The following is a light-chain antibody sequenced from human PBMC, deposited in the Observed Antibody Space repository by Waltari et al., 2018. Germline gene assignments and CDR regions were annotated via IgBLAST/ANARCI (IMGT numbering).Light chain of an antibody. CDR1: QGINNY. CDR3: QQYHSYPPT. J-gene: IGKJ4*01. CDR2: AAS. Sequence: DIQMTQSPSSLSASVGDRVTITCRASQGINNYLAWFQQKPGKAPPFLNYAASTLQSVVSSNLSGSGAGTDFTLTISNLQPEDFAIYYCQQYHSYPPTFGGGTKVEIK. V-gene: IGKV1-16*02.